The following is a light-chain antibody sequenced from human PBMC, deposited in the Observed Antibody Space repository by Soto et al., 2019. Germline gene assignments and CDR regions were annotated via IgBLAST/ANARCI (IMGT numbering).Light chain of an antibody. V-gene: IGLV1-44*01. Sequence: QSVLTQPPSVSGTPGQRVTISCSGSSSNIGSNTVNWYQHLTGTAPKLLIHSDNQRPSGVPDRFSGSKSGISASLAISGLQSEDQADYYCATWDDSLNAWVFGGGTKLTVL. J-gene: IGLJ3*02. CDR1: SSNIGSNT. CDR2: SDN. CDR3: ATWDDSLNAWV.